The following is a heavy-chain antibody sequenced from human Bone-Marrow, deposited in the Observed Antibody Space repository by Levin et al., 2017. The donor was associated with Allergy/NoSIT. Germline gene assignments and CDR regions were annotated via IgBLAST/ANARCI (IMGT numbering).Heavy chain of an antibody. CDR3: ARDQVTMIRGVRVTDAYEYYYDMDV. J-gene: IGHJ6*03. D-gene: IGHD3-10*01. V-gene: IGHV4-61*02. CDR1: GGSIRSGHHY. CDR2: INTSGSS. Sequence: SETLSLTCTVSGGSIRSGHHYWSWIRQTAGKGLEWIGRINTSGSSNYNPSLKSRVTISVDASKNQFSLRLSSVTAADTAVYYCARDQVTMIRGVRVTDAYEYYYDMDVWGNGTTVTVSS.